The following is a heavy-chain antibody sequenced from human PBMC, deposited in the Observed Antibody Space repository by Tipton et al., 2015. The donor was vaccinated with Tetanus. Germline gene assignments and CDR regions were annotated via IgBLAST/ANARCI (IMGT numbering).Heavy chain of an antibody. CDR2: IYYSGST. V-gene: IGHV4-39*01. CDR3: AENCSGGSCQPY. D-gene: IGHD2-15*01. Sequence: LRLSCTVSGGSISSSSYYWGWIRQPPGKGLEWIGSIYYSGSTYYNPSPKSRVTISVDTSKNQFSLKLSSVTAADTAVYYCAENCSGGSCQPYWGQGILVPVSS. J-gene: IGHJ4*02. CDR1: GGSISSSSYY.